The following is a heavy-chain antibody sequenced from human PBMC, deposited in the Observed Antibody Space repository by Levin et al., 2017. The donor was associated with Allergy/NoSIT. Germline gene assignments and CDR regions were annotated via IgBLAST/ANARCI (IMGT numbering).Heavy chain of an antibody. Sequence: SETLSLTCTVSGGSISSGSYYWSWIRQPAGKGLEWIGRFYTSGATYTPSLKSRVTISEDTSKNQFSLRLSSVTGADTSVYYCARGLAGTVTDGVDSWGQGTMVTVSS. J-gene: IGHJ3*02. D-gene: IGHD4-17*01. CDR3: ARGLAGTVTDGVDS. CDR1: GGSISSGSYY. CDR2: FYTSGA. V-gene: IGHV4-61*02.